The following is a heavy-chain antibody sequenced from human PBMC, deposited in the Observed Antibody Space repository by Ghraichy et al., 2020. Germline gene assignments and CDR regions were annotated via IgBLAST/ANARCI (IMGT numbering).Heavy chain of an antibody. Sequence: SQTLSLTCAVYGGSFSGYYWSWIRQPPGKGLEWIGEINHSGSTNYNPSLKSRVTISVDTSKNQFSLKLSSVTAADTAVYYCARRLRDSSFHQIYYFDYWGQGTLVTVSS. CDR2: INHSGST. CDR3: ARRLRDSSFHQIYYFDY. V-gene: IGHV4-34*01. CDR1: GGSFSGYY. D-gene: IGHD6-13*01. J-gene: IGHJ4*02.